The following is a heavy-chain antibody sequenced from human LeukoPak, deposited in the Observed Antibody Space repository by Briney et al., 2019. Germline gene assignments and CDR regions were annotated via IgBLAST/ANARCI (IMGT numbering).Heavy chain of an antibody. Sequence: ASVKGSCKASGGTFSSYAISWVRQAPGQGLEWMGWISAYNGNTNYAQKLQGRVTMTTDTSTSTAYMELRSLRSDDTAVYYCARDFLIQLWLGPIGYWGQGTLVTVSS. CDR3: ARDFLIQLWLGPIGY. V-gene: IGHV1-18*01. J-gene: IGHJ4*02. CDR2: ISAYNGNT. D-gene: IGHD5-18*01. CDR1: GGTFSSYA.